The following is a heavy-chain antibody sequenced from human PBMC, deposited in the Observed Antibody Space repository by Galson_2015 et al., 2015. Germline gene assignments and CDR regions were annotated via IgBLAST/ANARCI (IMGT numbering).Heavy chain of an antibody. D-gene: IGHD3-22*01. V-gene: IGHV4-30-4*01. CDR3: ARGLDTYYYDSSGYLFDY. J-gene: IGHJ4*02. CDR2: IYYSGST. Sequence: TLSLTCTVSGGSISSGDYYWSWIRQPPGKGLEWIGYIYYSGSTYYNPSLKSRVTISVDTSKNQFSLKLSSVTAADTAVYYCARGLDTYYYDSSGYLFDYWGQGTLVTVSS. CDR1: GGSISSGDYY.